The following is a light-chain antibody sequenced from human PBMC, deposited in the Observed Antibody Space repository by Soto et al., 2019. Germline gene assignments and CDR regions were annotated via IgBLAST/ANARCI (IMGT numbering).Light chain of an antibody. CDR1: QSVSNN. Sequence: EIVMTQSPATLSVSPGERATLSCRASQSVSNNLAWYQQKPGQAPRLLMYGASTRATGIPARFSGSGSGTEFPLTIRSLQSADFAVYFCQQYNNWAMTFGQGTKVEV. CDR2: GAS. V-gene: IGKV3-15*01. CDR3: QQYNNWAMT. J-gene: IGKJ1*01.